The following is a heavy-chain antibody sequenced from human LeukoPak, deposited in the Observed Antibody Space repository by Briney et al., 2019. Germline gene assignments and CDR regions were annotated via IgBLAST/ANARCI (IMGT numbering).Heavy chain of an antibody. CDR3: ARDPEYSTSSVDY. CDR2: IWFDGSNK. CDR1: GFNFRIYG. Sequence: GGSLRLSCAAAGFNFRIYGMHWVRQAPGKGLEWVAVIWFDGSNKYSADSVKGRFTISRDNSKNTLYLQMNSLRAEDTAVYYCARDPEYSTSSVDYWGQGTLVTVPS. V-gene: IGHV3-33*01. D-gene: IGHD6-6*01. J-gene: IGHJ4*02.